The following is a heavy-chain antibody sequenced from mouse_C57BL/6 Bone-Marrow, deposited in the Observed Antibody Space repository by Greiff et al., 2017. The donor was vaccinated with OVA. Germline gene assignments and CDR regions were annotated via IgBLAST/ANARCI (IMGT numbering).Heavy chain of an antibody. CDR2: IYPGSGST. CDR3: ARSGWLLHAMDY. CDR1: GYTFTSYW. D-gene: IGHD2-3*01. Sequence: QVHVKQPGAELVKPGASVKMSCKASGYTFTSYWITWVKQRPGQGLEWIGDIYPGSGSTNYNEKFKSKATLTVDTSSSTAYMQLSSLTSEDSAVYYCARSGWLLHAMDYWGQGTSVTVSS. V-gene: IGHV1-55*01. J-gene: IGHJ4*01.